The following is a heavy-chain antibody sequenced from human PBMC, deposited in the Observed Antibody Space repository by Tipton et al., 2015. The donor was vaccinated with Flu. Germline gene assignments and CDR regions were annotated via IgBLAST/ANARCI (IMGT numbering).Heavy chain of an antibody. J-gene: IGHJ4*02. Sequence: QLVQSGAEVKKPGASVKVSCKASGYTFSSYGISWVRQAPGQGLEWLGWISPYNGNRNYAQKLQGRVTMTTDTSTRTAYMEMRSRRSDDTAVYYCARDRVEVPTNDFDCWGQGTLVTVSS. D-gene: IGHD5-24*01. CDR3: ARDRVEVPTNDFDC. CDR2: ISPYNGNR. V-gene: IGHV1-18*01. CDR1: GYTFSSYG.